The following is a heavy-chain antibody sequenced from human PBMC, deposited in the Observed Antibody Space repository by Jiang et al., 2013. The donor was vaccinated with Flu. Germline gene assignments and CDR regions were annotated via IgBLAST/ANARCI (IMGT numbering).Heavy chain of an antibody. D-gene: IGHD6-6*01. V-gene: IGHV4-34*01. Sequence: NYNPSLKSRIAISVKTSKNQFSLKLSSVTAADTAIYYCAHSSSSYLYFGMDVWGQGATVTVSS. CDR3: AHSSSSYLYFGMDV. J-gene: IGHJ6*02.